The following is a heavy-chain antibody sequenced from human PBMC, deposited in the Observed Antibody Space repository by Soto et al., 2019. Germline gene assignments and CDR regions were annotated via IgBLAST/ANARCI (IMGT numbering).Heavy chain of an antibody. CDR1: GYTFTSYY. V-gene: IGHV1-46*01. J-gene: IGHJ4*02. CDR3: ARVDSSGPLDY. Sequence: ASVKVSCKASGYTFTSYYMHWVRQAPGQGLEWMGIINPSGGSTNYAQKFQGRVTITADESTSTAYMELSSLRSEDTAVYYCARVDSSGPLDYWGQGTLVTVSS. D-gene: IGHD3-22*01. CDR2: INPSGGST.